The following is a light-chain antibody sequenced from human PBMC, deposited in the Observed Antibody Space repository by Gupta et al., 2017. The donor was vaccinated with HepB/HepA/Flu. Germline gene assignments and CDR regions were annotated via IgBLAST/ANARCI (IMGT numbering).Light chain of an antibody. Sequence: EIVLTPSPCTLSLSLGEGVTLSCRATQSVSSSYLSWYHQRPGQAPRLLIYGASSRATGISDRFSGSGSGTYFTLTISRLEPDDSAKYYCQQYSSSPWTFGQGTKVEIK. CDR3: QQYSSSPWT. CDR1: QSVSSSY. J-gene: IGKJ1*01. V-gene: IGKV3-20*01. CDR2: GAS.